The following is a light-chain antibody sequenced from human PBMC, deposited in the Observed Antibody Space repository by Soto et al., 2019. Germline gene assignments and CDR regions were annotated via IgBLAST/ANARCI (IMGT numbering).Light chain of an antibody. Sequence: QSVLTQPPSASGTPGQRVIISCSGTSSNNGSNYVYWYQQVPGMAPKLLIYKNNQRPSGVPDRFSGSKSGSSASLAISGLRSEDEADYYCAAWDDSLSVHYVFGVGTKVTVL. CDR2: KNN. CDR3: AAWDDSLSVHYV. V-gene: IGLV1-47*01. J-gene: IGLJ1*01. CDR1: SSNNGSNY.